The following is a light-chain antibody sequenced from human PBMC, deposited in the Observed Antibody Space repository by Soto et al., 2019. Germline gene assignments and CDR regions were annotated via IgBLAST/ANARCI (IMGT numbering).Light chain of an antibody. CDR2: DTS. V-gene: IGKV3-11*01. CDR1: QTVRNY. J-gene: IGKJ5*01. CDR3: QQRYDWPPIT. Sequence: EIVLTQSPATLSLSPGERATLSCRASQTVRNYLAWYQQKPGQAPRLLIYDTSNRATGIPARFSGSGSGTDFTLTISSLEPEDFAVYYCQQRYDWPPITFCQGTRLEIK.